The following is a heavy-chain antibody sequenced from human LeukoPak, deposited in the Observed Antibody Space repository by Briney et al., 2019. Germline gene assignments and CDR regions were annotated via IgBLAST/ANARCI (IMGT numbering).Heavy chain of an antibody. Sequence: SETLSLTCTVSGGSISSSSYYWGWIRQPPGKRLEWIGSIYYSGSTYYNPSLKSRVTISVDTSKNQFSLKLSSVTAADTAVYYCVTETGYCSSTSCYARSVAVDYWGQGTLVTVSS. CDR1: GGSISSSSYY. J-gene: IGHJ4*02. D-gene: IGHD2-2*01. CDR2: IYYSGST. V-gene: IGHV4-39*01. CDR3: VTETGYCSSTSCYARSVAVDY.